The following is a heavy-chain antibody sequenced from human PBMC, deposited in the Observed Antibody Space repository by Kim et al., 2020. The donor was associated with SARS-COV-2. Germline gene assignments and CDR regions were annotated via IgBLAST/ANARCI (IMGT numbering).Heavy chain of an antibody. V-gene: IGHV1-2*02. D-gene: IGHD3-16*01. Sequence: RFQGRVTVTRDTSISTVYMELSSLTSDDTAVYYCARENYDGTKHRAGFDYWGQGTLITVSS. J-gene: IGHJ4*02. CDR3: ARENYDGTKHRAGFDY.